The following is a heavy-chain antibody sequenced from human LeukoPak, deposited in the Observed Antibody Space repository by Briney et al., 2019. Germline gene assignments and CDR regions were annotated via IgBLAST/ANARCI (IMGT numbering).Heavy chain of an antibody. D-gene: IGHD5-18*01. J-gene: IGHJ6*03. CDR1: GGSISSYY. Sequence: PSETLSLTCTVSGGSISSYYWSWIRQPAGKGLEWIGRIYTSGSTNYNPSLKSRVTMSVDTSKNQFSLKLSSVIAADTAVYYCARHTAIGPYYYYYYMDVWGKGTTFTVSS. V-gene: IGHV4-4*07. CDR2: IYTSGST. CDR3: ARHTAIGPYYYYYYMDV.